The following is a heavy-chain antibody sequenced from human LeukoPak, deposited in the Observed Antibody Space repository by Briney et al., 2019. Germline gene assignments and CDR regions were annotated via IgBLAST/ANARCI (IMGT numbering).Heavy chain of an antibody. V-gene: IGHV4-30-4*08. CDR1: GGSISSGDYY. Sequence: KPSETLSLTCTVSGGSISSGDYYWSWIRQPPGKGLEWIGYIYYSGSTYYNPPLKSRVTISVDTSKNQFSLKLSSVTAADTAVYYCARDSLYRPGWYGNFQHWGQGTLVTVSS. D-gene: IGHD6-19*01. CDR3: ARDSLYRPGWYGNFQH. CDR2: IYYSGST. J-gene: IGHJ1*01.